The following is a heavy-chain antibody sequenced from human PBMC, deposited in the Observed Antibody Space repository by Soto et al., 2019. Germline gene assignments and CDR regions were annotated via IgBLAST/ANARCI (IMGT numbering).Heavy chain of an antibody. CDR3: AKDLVGCSSTSCYDAFDI. D-gene: IGHD2-2*01. Sequence: GESLKISCAASGFTFSSYAMSWVRQAPGKGLEWVSAISGSGGSTYYADSVKGRFTISRDNSKNTLYLQMNSLRAEDTAVYYCAKDLVGCSSTSCYDAFDIWGQGTMVTVSS. J-gene: IGHJ3*02. V-gene: IGHV3-23*01. CDR1: GFTFSSYA. CDR2: ISGSGGST.